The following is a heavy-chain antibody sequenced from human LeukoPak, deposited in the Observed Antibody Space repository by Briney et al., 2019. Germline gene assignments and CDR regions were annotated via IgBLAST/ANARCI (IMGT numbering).Heavy chain of an antibody. CDR1: GFTFSDAW. V-gene: IGHV3-15*01. D-gene: IGHD1-20*01. CDR2: VKSEIDGGTV. J-gene: IGHJ5*02. CDR3: TPDLAGYNWNSDWFDP. Sequence: KPGGSLRLSCAASGFTFSDAWMNCVRQAPGKGLEWVGRVKSEIDGGTVDYPTPVKGRFAISRDDGQKTMYLEMNNLKIEDTAMYYCTPDLAGYNWNSDWFDPWGQGTLVIVSS.